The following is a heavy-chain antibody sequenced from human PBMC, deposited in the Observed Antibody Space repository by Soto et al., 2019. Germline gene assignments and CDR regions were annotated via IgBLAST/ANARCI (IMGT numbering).Heavy chain of an antibody. V-gene: IGHV3-33*01. D-gene: IGHD3-3*01. CDR1: GFTFSSYG. CDR2: IWYDGSNK. Sequence: PGGSLRLSCAASGFTFSSYGMHWVRQAPGKGLEWVAVIWYDGSNKYYADSVKGRFTISRDNSKNTLYLQMNSLRAEDTAVYYCARGVKRGLRFLEWLPRKYFDYWGQGTLVTVSS. J-gene: IGHJ4*02. CDR3: ARGVKRGLRFLEWLPRKYFDY.